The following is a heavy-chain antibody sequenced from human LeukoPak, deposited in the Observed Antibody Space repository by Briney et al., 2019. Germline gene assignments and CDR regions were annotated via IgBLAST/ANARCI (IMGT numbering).Heavy chain of an antibody. Sequence: ASVKVSCKASGYTFTSYGISWVRQAPGQGLEWMGWISAYNGDTNYAQKLQGRVTMTTDTSTSTAYMELRSLRSDDTAVYYCARESGYYGSGRYFPYDYWGQGTLVTVSS. CDR2: ISAYNGDT. CDR1: GYTFTSYG. J-gene: IGHJ4*02. CDR3: ARESGYYGSGRYFPYDY. V-gene: IGHV1-18*01. D-gene: IGHD3-10*01.